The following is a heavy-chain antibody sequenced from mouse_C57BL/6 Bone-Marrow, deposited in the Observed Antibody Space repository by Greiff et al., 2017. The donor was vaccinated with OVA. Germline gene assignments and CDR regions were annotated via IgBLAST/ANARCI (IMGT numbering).Heavy chain of an antibody. CDR3: ERRSLAWFAY. J-gene: IGHJ3*01. V-gene: IGHV1-19*01. CDR1: GYTFTDYY. Sequence: VQLKQSGPVLVKPGASVKMSCKASGYTFTDYYMNWVKQSHGKSLEWIGVINPYNGGTSYNQKFKGKATLTVDKSSSTAYMELNSLTSEDSAVYYCERRSLAWFAYWGQGTLVTVSA. D-gene: IGHD6-1*01. CDR2: INPYNGGT.